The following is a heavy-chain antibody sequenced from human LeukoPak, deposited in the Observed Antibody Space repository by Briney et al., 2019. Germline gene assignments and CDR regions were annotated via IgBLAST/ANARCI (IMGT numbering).Heavy chain of an antibody. CDR3: ARHAGWLVRHRGWFDP. Sequence: SETLSLTCAVYGGSLSGYYWSWIRQPPGKGLEWIGEINHSGSTNYNPSLKSRVTVSVDTSKNQFSPKLSSVTAADTAVYYCARHAGWLVRHRGWFDPWGQGTLVTVSS. V-gene: IGHV4-34*01. CDR1: GGSLSGYY. J-gene: IGHJ5*02. D-gene: IGHD6-6*01. CDR2: INHSGST.